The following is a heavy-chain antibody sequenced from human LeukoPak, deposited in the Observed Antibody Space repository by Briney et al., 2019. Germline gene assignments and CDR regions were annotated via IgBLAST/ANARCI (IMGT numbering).Heavy chain of an antibody. J-gene: IGHJ5*02. D-gene: IGHD2-15*01. CDR1: GGSFSGYY. CDR2: INHSGST. CDR3: ARGAVVWFDP. Sequence: SKTLSLTCAVYGGSFSGYYWSWIRQPPGKGLEWIGEINHSGSTNYNPSLKSRVTISVDTSKNQFSLKLSSVTAADTAVYYCARGAVVWFDPWAREPWSPSPQ. V-gene: IGHV4-34*01.